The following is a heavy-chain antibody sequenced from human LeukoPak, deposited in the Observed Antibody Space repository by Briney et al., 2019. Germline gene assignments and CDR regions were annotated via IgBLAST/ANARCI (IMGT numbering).Heavy chain of an antibody. CDR2: INEDASTI. CDR1: GFTLSRYW. CDR3: VRDLILVWTPGDDFDH. D-gene: IGHD3-16*01. V-gene: IGHV3-74*03. Sequence: GGSLRLSCVASGFTLSRYWMHWVRQVAGKGLEWVSRINEDASTITYADSVKGRFTISRDNAKNTLYLQMNSLRAEDTAVYFCVRDLILVWTPGDDFDHWGQGPLVTVSS. J-gene: IGHJ4*02.